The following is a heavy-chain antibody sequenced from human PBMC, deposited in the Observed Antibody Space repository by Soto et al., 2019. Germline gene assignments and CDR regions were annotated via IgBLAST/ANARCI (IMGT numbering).Heavy chain of an antibody. CDR2: INHSGSI. Sequence: QVRLQRWGTGLLKSSETLSLTCAVYGGSFSGYYWSWLRQPPGKGLEWIGEINHSGSINYNPSTKSRVTLSVDTSNNLSSLKLTSITAADTGVSYCAKAIWIHHYFGPRGQGTLVPVPS. V-gene: IGHV4-34*01. J-gene: IGHJ5*02. CDR1: GGSFSGYY. D-gene: IGHD1-1*01. CDR3: AKAIWIHHYFGP.